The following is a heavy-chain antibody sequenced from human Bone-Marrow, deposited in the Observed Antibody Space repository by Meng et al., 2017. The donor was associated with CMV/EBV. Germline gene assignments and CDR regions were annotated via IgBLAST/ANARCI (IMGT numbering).Heavy chain of an antibody. CDR2: IYYSGST. Sequence: SETLSLTCTVSGGSISSYYWSWIRQSPGKGLEWIGYIYYSGSTNYNPSLKDRVTISVDTSKNQFSLNLTSVTTADTALYYCARGSSNSWYYGMDVWGQGTSATVSS. J-gene: IGHJ6*02. D-gene: IGHD6-13*01. V-gene: IGHV4-59*01. CDR3: ARGSSNSWYYGMDV. CDR1: GGSISSYY.